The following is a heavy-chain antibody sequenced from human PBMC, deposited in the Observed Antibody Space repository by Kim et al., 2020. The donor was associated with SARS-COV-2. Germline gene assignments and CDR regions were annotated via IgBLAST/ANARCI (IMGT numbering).Heavy chain of an antibody. CDR1: GGTFSSYA. J-gene: IGHJ6*02. D-gene: IGHD3-10*01. Sequence: SVKVSCKASGGTFSSYAISWVRQAPGQGLEWMGGIIPIFGTANYAQKFQGRVTITADESTSTAYMELSSLRSEDTAVYYCARGRSLVRGENYYYYGMDVWGQGTTVTVSS. V-gene: IGHV1-69*13. CDR3: ARGRSLVRGENYYYYGMDV. CDR2: IIPIFGTA.